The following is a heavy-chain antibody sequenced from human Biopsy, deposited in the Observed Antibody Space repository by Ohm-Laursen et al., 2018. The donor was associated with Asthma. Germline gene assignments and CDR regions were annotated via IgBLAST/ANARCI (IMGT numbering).Heavy chain of an antibody. CDR1: GFNFHNYG. V-gene: IGHV3-30*18. J-gene: IGHJ4*02. CDR3: AKDRVAGRSYYFDY. CDR2: ILFDGRKI. Sequence: SLRLSCAASGFNFHNYGMNSVRRAPGKGLEWVAQILFDGRKINYPDSVKGRFTISRDNSKNMVYLQMSSLRPEDTAVYYCAKDRVAGRSYYFDYWGQGSLVSVSS. D-gene: IGHD6-13*01.